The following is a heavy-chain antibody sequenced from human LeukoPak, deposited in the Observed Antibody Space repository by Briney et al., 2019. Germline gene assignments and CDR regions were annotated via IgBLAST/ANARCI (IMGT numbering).Heavy chain of an antibody. CDR1: GYTFTSYG. Sequence: GASVKVSCKTSGYTFTSYGINWVRQAPGQGLEWMGWISAYNGNTNSAQKFQGRGTMTTDTSTSTAHMELRSLRSDDTAVYYCARDQERSNNWFDPWGQGTLVTVSS. D-gene: IGHD3-10*01. CDR2: ISAYNGNT. CDR3: ARDQERSNNWFDP. J-gene: IGHJ5*02. V-gene: IGHV1-18*04.